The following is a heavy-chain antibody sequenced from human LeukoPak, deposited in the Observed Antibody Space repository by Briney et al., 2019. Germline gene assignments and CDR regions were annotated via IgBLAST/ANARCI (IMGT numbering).Heavy chain of an antibody. D-gene: IGHD1-26*01. CDR1: GFTFSSYS. V-gene: IGHV3-15*01. CDR2: IKSKTDGGTT. CDR3: TTVASGSYFYYYYYYMDV. J-gene: IGHJ6*03. Sequence: GGSLRLSCAASGFTFSSYSMNWVRQAPGKGLEWVGRIKSKTDGGTTDYAAPVKGRFTISRDDSKNTLYLQMNSLKTEDTAVYYCTTVASGSYFYYYYYYMDVWGKGTTVTVSS.